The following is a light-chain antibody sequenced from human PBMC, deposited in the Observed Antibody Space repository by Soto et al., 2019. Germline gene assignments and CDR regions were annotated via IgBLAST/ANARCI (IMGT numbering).Light chain of an antibody. CDR2: DVS. Sequence: EIVLTQSPGTLSLSPGESATLSCRASQGIGRYLAWFQQKPGQPPRLLIYDVSTRATGIPGRFSGSGSGTDFPLTISSLEPEDFAVYYCHQRSNWPLTFGPGTKVEI. CDR1: QGIGRY. V-gene: IGKV3-11*01. J-gene: IGKJ3*01. CDR3: HQRSNWPLT.